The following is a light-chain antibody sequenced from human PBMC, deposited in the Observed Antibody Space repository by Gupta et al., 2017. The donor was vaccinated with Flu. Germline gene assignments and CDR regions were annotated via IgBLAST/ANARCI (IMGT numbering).Light chain of an antibody. J-gene: IGLJ2*01. CDR3: AAWDDSLKGGV. CDR2: NDN. V-gene: IGLV1-44*01. CDR1: SSNIGSNT. Sequence: RVTISCSGSSSNIGSNTVNWYQQFPGTAPKLLIYNDNERPSGVPDRLSASKSGTSASLAISGLQSEDEADYYCAAWDDSLKGGVFGGGTKLTVL.